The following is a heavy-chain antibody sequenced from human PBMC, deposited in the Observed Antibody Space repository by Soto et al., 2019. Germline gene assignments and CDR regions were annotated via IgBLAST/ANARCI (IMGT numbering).Heavy chain of an antibody. J-gene: IGHJ4*02. CDR2: INPNGGAT. D-gene: IGHD5-12*01. Sequence: ASVKVSCKASGFTFSTYYIQWVRQAPGQGLEWVGIINPNGGATTNAQKFQGRVTMTRDTSTSTVYMEMSSLRAEDTAMYYCARDQSAGGYVIFDYWGQGTLVTVYS. CDR1: GFTFSTYY. V-gene: IGHV1-46*01. CDR3: ARDQSAGGYVIFDY.